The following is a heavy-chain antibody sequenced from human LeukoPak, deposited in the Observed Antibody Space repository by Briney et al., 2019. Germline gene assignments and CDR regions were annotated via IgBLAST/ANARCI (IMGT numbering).Heavy chain of an antibody. CDR2: ISWDGGST. J-gene: IGHJ4*02. CDR1: EFTFDDYT. CDR3: AKGPGEAAAGYYFDY. Sequence: GGSLRLSCAASEFTFDDYTMHWVRQAPGKGLEWVSLISWDGGSTYYADSVKGRFTISRDNSKNSLYLQMNSLRTEDTALYYCAKGPGEAAAGYYFDYWGQGTLVTVSS. V-gene: IGHV3-43*01. D-gene: IGHD6-13*01.